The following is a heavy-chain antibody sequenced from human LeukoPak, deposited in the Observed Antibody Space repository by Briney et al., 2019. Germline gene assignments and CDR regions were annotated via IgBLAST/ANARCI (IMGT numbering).Heavy chain of an antibody. Sequence: EASVKVSCKASGGTFSSYAISWVRQAPGQGLEWMGWINPNSGGTNYAQKFQGRVTMTRDTSISTAYMELSRLRSDDTAVYYCATVDPYYYGSGPPRVSAYYGMDVWGKGTTVTVSS. J-gene: IGHJ6*04. CDR1: GGTFSSYA. V-gene: IGHV1-2*02. CDR3: ATVDPYYYGSGPPRVSAYYGMDV. CDR2: INPNSGGT. D-gene: IGHD3-10*01.